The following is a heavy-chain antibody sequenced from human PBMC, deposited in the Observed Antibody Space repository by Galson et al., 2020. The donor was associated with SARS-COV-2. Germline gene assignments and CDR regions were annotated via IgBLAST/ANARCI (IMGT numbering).Heavy chain of an antibody. J-gene: IGHJ4*02. CDR3: GGSGWLFTLDY. V-gene: IGHV3-23*01. D-gene: IGHD6-19*01. Sequence: GGSLRLSCAASGFTFSGYAMTWVRQAPGRGMEWISGISGTGDSTYYADSVKGRFTISRDNSKNTVYLQMNSLRAEDTAVYYCGGSGWLFTLDYWGQGTLVTVSS. CDR1: GFTFSGYA. CDR2: ISGTGDST.